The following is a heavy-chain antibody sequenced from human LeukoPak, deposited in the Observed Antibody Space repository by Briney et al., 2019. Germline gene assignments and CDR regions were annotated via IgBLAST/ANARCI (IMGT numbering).Heavy chain of an antibody. Sequence: AASVKVSCKASGYTFTSYGISWVRQAPGQGLEWMGWISAYNGNTNCAQKLQGRVTMTTDTSTSTAYMELRSLRSDDTAVYYCARAGAAAATIAVAAYFDYWGQGTLVTVSS. J-gene: IGHJ4*02. CDR1: GYTFTSYG. D-gene: IGHD6-19*01. CDR3: ARAGAAAATIAVAAYFDY. CDR2: ISAYNGNT. V-gene: IGHV1-18*01.